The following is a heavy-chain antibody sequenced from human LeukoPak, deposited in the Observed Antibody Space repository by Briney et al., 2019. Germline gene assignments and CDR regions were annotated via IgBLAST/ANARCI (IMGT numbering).Heavy chain of an antibody. CDR2: IYTSGST. J-gene: IGHJ4*02. V-gene: IGHV4-4*07. CDR1: AGLISSYY. Sequence: SQTLSLTCTVSAGLISSYYWSWIRQPAGKGLEWIGRIYTSGSTNYNPSLKSRVTMSVDTSKNQFSLKLSSVTAADTAVYYCARGGYYYDSSSIFDYWGQGTLVTVSS. D-gene: IGHD3-22*01. CDR3: ARGGYYYDSSSIFDY.